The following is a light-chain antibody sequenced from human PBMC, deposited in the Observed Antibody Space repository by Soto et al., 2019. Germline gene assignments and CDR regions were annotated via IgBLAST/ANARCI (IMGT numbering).Light chain of an antibody. Sequence: DIQMTQSPSTLSASVGDRVTITCRASQSITTWLAWYQQKPGKAPKVLLYKASILESGVPSRFSGSGSGTEFTLTISSLQPDDFATYCYQQYSSLWTFGQGTKVEIK. V-gene: IGKV1-5*03. CDR2: KAS. CDR1: QSITTW. J-gene: IGKJ1*01. CDR3: QQYSSLWT.